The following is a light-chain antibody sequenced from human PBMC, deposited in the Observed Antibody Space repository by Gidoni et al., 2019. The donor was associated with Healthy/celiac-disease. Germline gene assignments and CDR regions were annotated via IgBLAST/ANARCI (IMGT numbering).Light chain of an antibody. CDR2: EGS. J-gene: IGLJ1*01. CDR1: SSTVGSYNL. Sequence: QSALTQPASVSGSPGQSITSSCTGTSSTVGSYNLVSWYQQHPGNSPKLMIHEGSKRPSGVSNRFSGSKSGNTASLTISGLQAEDEADYYCCSYAGSSTSYVFGTGTKVTVL. V-gene: IGLV2-23*01. CDR3: CSYAGSSTSYV.